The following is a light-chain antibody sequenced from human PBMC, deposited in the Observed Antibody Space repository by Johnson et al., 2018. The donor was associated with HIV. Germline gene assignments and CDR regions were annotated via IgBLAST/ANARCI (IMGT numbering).Light chain of an antibody. CDR3: GRWDDSLSTYV. V-gene: IGLV1-51*01. CDR2: DNN. CDR1: SSNIGNNY. Sequence: QSVLTQPPSVSAAPGQKVTISCSGSSSNIGNNYVSWYQQLPGTAPKLLIYDNNQRPSGIPDRFSGSKSGTSATLGITGLQTGDDADYYCGRWDDSLSTYVYGTGTKVTVL. J-gene: IGLJ1*01.